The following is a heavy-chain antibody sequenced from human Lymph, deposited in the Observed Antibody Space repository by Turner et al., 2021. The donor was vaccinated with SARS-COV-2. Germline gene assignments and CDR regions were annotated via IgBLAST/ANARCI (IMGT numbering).Heavy chain of an antibody. CDR2: VDPEDGET. V-gene: IGHV1-24*01. D-gene: IGHD1-1*01. J-gene: IGHJ4*02. Sequence: QVQLVQSGAEVQKPGASVKVSCKVSGYTLTDLSIQWVRQAPGKGLEWMGGVDPEDGETIYAQKFQGRVTMTEDTSTDTAYMELSSLRSEDTAVYYCATLKSNWKILTGRYYFDFWGQGTLVTVSS. CDR1: GYTLTDLS. CDR3: ATLKSNWKILTGRYYFDF.